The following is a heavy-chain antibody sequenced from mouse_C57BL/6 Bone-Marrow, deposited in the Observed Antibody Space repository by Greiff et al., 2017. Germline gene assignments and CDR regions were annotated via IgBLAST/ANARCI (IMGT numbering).Heavy chain of an antibody. D-gene: IGHD1-1*02. V-gene: IGHV1-61*01. J-gene: IGHJ4*01. CDR1: GYTFTSYW. Sequence: VQLQQPGAELVRPGSSVKLSCKASGYTFTSYWMDWVTQRPGQGLEWIGYIYPSDSETHYNQKFKDKATLTVDNTTSTAYMQLSSLTSEDSAVYYCARREGLVQSYAMDYWGQGTSVTVSS. CDR2: IYPSDSET. CDR3: ARREGLVQSYAMDY.